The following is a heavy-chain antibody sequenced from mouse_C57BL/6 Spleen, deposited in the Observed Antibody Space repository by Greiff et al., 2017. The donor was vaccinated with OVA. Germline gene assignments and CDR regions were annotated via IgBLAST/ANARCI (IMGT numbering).Heavy chain of an antibody. V-gene: IGHV3-6*01. CDR2: ISYDGSN. CDR3: ASPYYSNYAMDY. J-gene: IGHJ4*01. Sequence: EVQLVESGPGLVKPSQSLSLTCSVTGYSITSGYYWNWIRQFPGNKLEWMGYISYDGSNNYNPSLKNRISITRDTSKNQFFLKLNSVTTEDTATYYCASPYYSNYAMDYWGQGTSVTVSS. D-gene: IGHD2-5*01. CDR1: GYSITSGYY.